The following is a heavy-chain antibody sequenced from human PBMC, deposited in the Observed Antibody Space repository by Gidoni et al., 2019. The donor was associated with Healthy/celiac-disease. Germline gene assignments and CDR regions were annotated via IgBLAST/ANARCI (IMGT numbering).Heavy chain of an antibody. V-gene: IGHV3-30-3*01. Sequence: QVQLVESGGGVVQPGRSLSLSCAASGFTFSSYAMHWVRQAPGKGLEWVAVIAYDGSNKYYADSGKGRFTIARDNSKNTLYLQMNSLRAEDTAVYYCAREVGVSMGLDFDYWGQGTLVTVSS. CDR2: IAYDGSNK. D-gene: IGHD3-10*01. CDR1: GFTFSSYA. CDR3: AREVGVSMGLDFDY. J-gene: IGHJ4*02.